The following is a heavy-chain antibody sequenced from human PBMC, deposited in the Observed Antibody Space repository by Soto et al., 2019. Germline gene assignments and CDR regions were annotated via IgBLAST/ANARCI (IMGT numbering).Heavy chain of an antibody. CDR2: ISYDGSNK. CDR3: ERHLWRDDYNWGYFDL. Sequence: QVQLVESGGGVVQPGRSLRLSCAASGFTFSSYAMHWVRQAPGKGLEWVAVISYDGSNKYYTDSVKGRFTSSRDNSKNTMYMQMNSLRAEDTAVYYCERHLWRDDYNWGYFDLWGRGTLVTVSS. D-gene: IGHD4-4*01. J-gene: IGHJ2*01. V-gene: IGHV3-30-3*01. CDR1: GFTFSSYA.